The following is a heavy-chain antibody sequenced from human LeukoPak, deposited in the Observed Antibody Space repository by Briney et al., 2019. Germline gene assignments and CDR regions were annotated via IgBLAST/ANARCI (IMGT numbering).Heavy chain of an antibody. CDR3: ARRIGQLGHFDY. D-gene: IGHD6-13*01. Sequence: SETLSLTCTVSGGSISSSSYYWGWIRQPPGKGLEWIGSIYYSGSTYYNPSLKSRVTISVDTSKNQFSLKLSSVTAADTAVYYCARRIGQLGHFDYWGQGTLVTVSS. V-gene: IGHV4-39*01. J-gene: IGHJ4*02. CDR1: GGSISSSSYY. CDR2: IYYSGST.